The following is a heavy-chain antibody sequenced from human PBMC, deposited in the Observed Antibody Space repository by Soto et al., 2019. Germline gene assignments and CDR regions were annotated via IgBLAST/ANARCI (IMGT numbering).Heavy chain of an antibody. CDR3: ARIPVTPHEMYYFDY. J-gene: IGHJ4*02. Sequence: SVKVSCKASGGTFSSYAISWVRQAPGQGLEWMGGIIPIFGTANYAQKFQGRVTITADESTSTAYMELSSLRSEDTAVYYCARIPVTPHEMYYFDYWGQGTLVTVSS. CDR1: GGTFSSYA. V-gene: IGHV1-69*13. CDR2: IIPIFGTA.